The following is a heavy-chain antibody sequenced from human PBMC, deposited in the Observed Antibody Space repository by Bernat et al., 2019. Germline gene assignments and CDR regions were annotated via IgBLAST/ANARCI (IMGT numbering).Heavy chain of an antibody. CDR1: GFTFSSYG. V-gene: IGHV3-33*01. D-gene: IGHD3-22*01. CDR3: AREYYYDSSGYYDY. Sequence: VQLVESGGGSVQSGKSLTLSCAASGFTFSSYGMHWVRQAPGKGLEWVAVIWYDGSNKYYADSVKGRFTISRDNSKNTLYLQMNSLRAEDTAVYYCAREYYYDSSGYYDYWGQGTLVTVSS. J-gene: IGHJ4*02. CDR2: IWYDGSNK.